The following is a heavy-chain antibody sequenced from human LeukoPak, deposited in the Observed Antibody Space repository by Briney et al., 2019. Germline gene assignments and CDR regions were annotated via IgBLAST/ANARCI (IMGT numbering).Heavy chain of an antibody. CDR3: ATDRLPYDYSVY. D-gene: IGHD4/OR15-4a*01. V-gene: IGHV1-24*01. CDR1: GYTLTGLS. J-gene: IGHJ4*02. CDR2: FDPEDGET. Sequence: ASVKVSCKVSGYTLTGLSMHWVRQAPGKGLEWMGGFDPEDGETIYAQKFQGRVTMTEDTSTDTAYMELSSLRSEDTAVYYCATDRLPYDYSVYWGQGTLVTVSS.